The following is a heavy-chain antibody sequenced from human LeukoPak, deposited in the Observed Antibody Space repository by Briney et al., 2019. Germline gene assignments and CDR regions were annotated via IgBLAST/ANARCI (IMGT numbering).Heavy chain of an antibody. CDR1: GYTFTSYD. D-gene: IGHD6-6*01. J-gene: IGHJ4*02. CDR2: MNPNSGNT. CDR3: ARGSSEYSSSYFDY. Sequence: ASVKVSCTASGYTFTSYDINWVRQATGQGLEWMGWMNPNSGNTGYAQKFQGRVTMTRNTSISTAYMELSSLRSEDTAVYYCARGSSEYSSSYFDYWGQGTLVTVSS. V-gene: IGHV1-8*01.